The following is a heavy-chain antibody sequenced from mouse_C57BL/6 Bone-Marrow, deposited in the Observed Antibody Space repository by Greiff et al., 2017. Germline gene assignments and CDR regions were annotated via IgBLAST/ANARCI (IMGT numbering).Heavy chain of an antibody. CDR1: GFNIKDDY. Sequence: VQLKESGAELVRPGASVKLSCTASGFNIKDDYMHWVKQRPEQGLEWIGWIDPENGDTEYASKFQGKATITADTSSNTAYLQLSSLTSEDTAVYYCTVYGPWFAYWGQGTLVTVSA. V-gene: IGHV14-4*01. CDR2: IDPENGDT. D-gene: IGHD1-1*01. J-gene: IGHJ3*01. CDR3: TVYGPWFAY.